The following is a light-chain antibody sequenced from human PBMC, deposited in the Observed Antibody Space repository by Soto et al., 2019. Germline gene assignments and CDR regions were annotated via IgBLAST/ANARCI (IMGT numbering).Light chain of an antibody. J-gene: IGLJ1*01. CDR2: DVS. CDR1: SSDIGGYNY. Sequence: QSVLTQPRSVSGSPGQSVTISCTGTSSDIGGYNYVSWYQQHPDRAPKLMIYDVSKRPSGVPDRFSGSKSGNTASLTIPGLQAEDEADYYCCSYAGNYYVFGTGTKVTVL. CDR3: CSYAGNYYV. V-gene: IGLV2-11*01.